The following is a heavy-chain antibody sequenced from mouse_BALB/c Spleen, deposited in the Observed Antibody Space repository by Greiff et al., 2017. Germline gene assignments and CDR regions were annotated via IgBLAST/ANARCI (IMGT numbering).Heavy chain of an antibody. CDR2: ISYDGSN. Sequence: VQLQQSGPGLVKPSQSLSLSCSVTGYSITSGYYWNWIRQFPGNKLEWMGYISYDGSNNYNPSLKNRISITRDTSKNQFFLKLNSVTTEDTATYYCARKNGNYLFDYWGQGTTLTVSS. J-gene: IGHJ2*01. CDR3: ARKNGNYLFDY. D-gene: IGHD2-1*01. V-gene: IGHV3-6*02. CDR1: GYSITSGYY.